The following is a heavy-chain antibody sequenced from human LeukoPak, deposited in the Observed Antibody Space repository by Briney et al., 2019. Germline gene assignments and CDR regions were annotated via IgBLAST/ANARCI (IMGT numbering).Heavy chain of an antibody. V-gene: IGHV1-2*02. CDR3: ARGVLWSSRQLFDY. D-gene: IGHD3-10*01. CDR1: GYTFTGYY. J-gene: IGHJ4*02. Sequence: ASVKVSCKASGYTFTGYYMHWVRQAPGQGLEWMGWINPNSGGTNHAQKFQGRVTMTRDTSISTAYMELSRLRSDDTAVYYCARGVLWSSRQLFDYWGQGTLVTVSS. CDR2: INPNSGGT.